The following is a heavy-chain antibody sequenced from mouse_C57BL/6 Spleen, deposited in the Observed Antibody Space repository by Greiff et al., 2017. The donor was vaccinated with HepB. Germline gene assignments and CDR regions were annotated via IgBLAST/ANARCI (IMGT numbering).Heavy chain of an antibody. CDR1: GFTFSSYT. CDR3: ARQGPYYSNYDWYFDV. CDR2: ISGGGGNT. V-gene: IGHV5-9*01. J-gene: IGHJ1*03. D-gene: IGHD2-5*01. Sequence: EVQRVESGGGLVKPGGSLKLSCAASGFTFSSYTMSWVRQTPEKRLEWVATISGGGGNTYYPDSVKGRFTISRDNAKNTLYLQMSSLRSEDTALYYCARQGPYYSNYDWYFDVWGTGTTVTVSS.